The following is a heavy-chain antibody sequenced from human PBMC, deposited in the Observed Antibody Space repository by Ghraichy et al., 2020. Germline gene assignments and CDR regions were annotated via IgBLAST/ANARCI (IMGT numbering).Heavy chain of an antibody. CDR2: IYHSGST. CDR3: AGGHNPDAGGNSGRPVDY. D-gene: IGHD4-23*01. Sequence: SETLSLTCTVSGYSISSGYYWGWIRQPPGKGLEWIGSIYHSGSTYYNPSLKSRVTISVDTSKNQFSLKLSSVTAADTAVYYCAGGHNPDAGGNSGRPVDYWGQGTLVTVSS. CDR1: GYSISSGYY. V-gene: IGHV4-38-2*02. J-gene: IGHJ4*02.